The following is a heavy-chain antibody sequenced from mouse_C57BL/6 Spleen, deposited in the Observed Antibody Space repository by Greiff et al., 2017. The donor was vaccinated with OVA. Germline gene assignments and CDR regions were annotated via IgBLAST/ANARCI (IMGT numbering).Heavy chain of an antibody. D-gene: IGHD2-12*01. J-gene: IGHJ4*01. V-gene: IGHV1-64*01. Sequence: QVQLQQPGAELVKPGASVKLSCKASGFTFTSYWMHWVKQRPGQGLEWIGMIHPNSGSTNYNATFKCKATLTVAKSPSTAYMQLSSLASEDSAVYYCARWNYYSPAMDYWGQGTSVTVSS. CDR1: GFTFTSYW. CDR3: ARWNYYSPAMDY. CDR2: IHPNSGST.